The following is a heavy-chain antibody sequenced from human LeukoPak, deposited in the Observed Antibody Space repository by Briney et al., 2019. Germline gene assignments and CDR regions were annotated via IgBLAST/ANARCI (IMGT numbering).Heavy chain of an antibody. D-gene: IGHD3-22*01. CDR2: ITSSGSTI. Sequence: GGSLRLSCAASGVTFRSYEMNWVRQAPGKGLEWVSYITSSGSTIYYADSVKGRFTISRDNAKNSLYLQMNSLRAEDTAVYYCARANYYDISGYDYWGQGTLVTVSS. J-gene: IGHJ4*02. CDR3: ARANYYDISGYDY. CDR1: GVTFRSYE. V-gene: IGHV3-48*03.